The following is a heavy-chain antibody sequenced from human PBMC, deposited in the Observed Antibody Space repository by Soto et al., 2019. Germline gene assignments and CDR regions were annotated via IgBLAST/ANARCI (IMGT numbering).Heavy chain of an antibody. D-gene: IGHD2-21*02. CDR1: GFTVSSNY. J-gene: IGHJ4*02. CDR2: IYSGGST. V-gene: IGHV3-66*01. Sequence: GSLRLSCAASGFTVSSNYMSWVRQAPGKGLEWVSVIYSGGSTYYADSVKGRFTISRDNSKNTLYLQMNSLRAEDTAVYYCAREGFGVTSDYWGQGTLVTVSS. CDR3: AREGFGVTSDY.